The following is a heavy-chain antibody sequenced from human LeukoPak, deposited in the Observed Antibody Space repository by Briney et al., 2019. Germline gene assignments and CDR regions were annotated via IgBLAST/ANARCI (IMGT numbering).Heavy chain of an antibody. Sequence: GGSLRLSCAASGFTLDAYAMIWVRQVPGKGLEWVSSITKSSDNIQYTDSVKGRFTISRDNGKNSLYLQMNSLRAEDTAVYYCGRDSSYGVDYWGQGTLVTVSS. D-gene: IGHD3-10*01. J-gene: IGHJ4*02. V-gene: IGHV3-21*01. CDR2: ITKSSDNI. CDR1: GFTLDAYA. CDR3: GRDSSYGVDY.